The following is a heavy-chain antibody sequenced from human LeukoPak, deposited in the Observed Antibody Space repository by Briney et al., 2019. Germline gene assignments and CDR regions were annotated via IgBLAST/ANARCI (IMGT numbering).Heavy chain of an antibody. J-gene: IGHJ4*02. CDR1: GGSISSGDYY. CDR3: ARSDILTGYRIPLLYYFDY. D-gene: IGHD3-9*01. Sequence: SETLSLTCTVSGGSISSGDYYWSWIRQPPGKGLEWIGYIYYSGSTYYNPSLKSRVTISVDTSKNQFSLKLSSVTAADTAVYYCARSDILTGYRIPLLYYFDYWGQGTLVTVSS. CDR2: IYYSGST. V-gene: IGHV4-30-4*08.